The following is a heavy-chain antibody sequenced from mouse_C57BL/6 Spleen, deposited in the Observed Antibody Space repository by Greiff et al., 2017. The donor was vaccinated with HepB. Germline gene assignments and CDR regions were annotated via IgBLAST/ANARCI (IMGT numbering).Heavy chain of an antibody. Sequence: VQLQQSGTELVKPGASVKLSCKASGYTFTSYWMHWVKQRPGQGLEWIGNINPSNGGTNYNEKFKGKATLTVDKSSSTAYMQLSSLTSEDAAVYYCAIRAGPMYYFDYWGQGTTLTVSS. D-gene: IGHD6-5*01. V-gene: IGHV1-53*01. J-gene: IGHJ2*01. CDR3: AIRAGPMYYFDY. CDR2: INPSNGGT. CDR1: GYTFTSYW.